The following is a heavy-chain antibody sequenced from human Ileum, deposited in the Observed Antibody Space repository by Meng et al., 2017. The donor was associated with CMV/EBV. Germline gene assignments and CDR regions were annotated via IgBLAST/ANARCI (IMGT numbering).Heavy chain of an antibody. V-gene: IGHV3-7*04. Sequence: VQLVESGGALVQPGGSLRLSCVVSGFIFSTNWMSWVRQAPGRGLEWVANINQDGGETYYVDSVKGRFTISRDNAQNSLYLQMNSLRVEDTAVYYCARSPATGTTNYWGQGTLVTVSS. D-gene: IGHD1-1*01. CDR3: ARSPATGTTNY. CDR1: GFIFSTNW. CDR2: INQDGGET. J-gene: IGHJ4*02.